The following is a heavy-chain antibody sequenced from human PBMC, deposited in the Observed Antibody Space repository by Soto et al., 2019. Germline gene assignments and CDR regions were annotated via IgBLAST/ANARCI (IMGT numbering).Heavy chain of an antibody. CDR1: GGAVNGYY. D-gene: IGHD3-3*01. V-gene: IGHV4-34*01. Sequence: TSETLSLTCAVYGGAVNGYYWNWMRQPPGKGLEWIGEINHTGGTHYNPSLKSRVTMSVDTSKNQFSLRLSSVTAADTAIYYCATRITVFGLLIPPFDPWGQGTQVTVPQ. CDR2: INHTGGT. J-gene: IGHJ5*02. CDR3: ATRITVFGLLIPPFDP.